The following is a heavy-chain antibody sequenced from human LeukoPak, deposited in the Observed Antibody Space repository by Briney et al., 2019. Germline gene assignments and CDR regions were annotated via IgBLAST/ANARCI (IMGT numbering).Heavy chain of an antibody. J-gene: IGHJ4*02. CDR2: ISAYNGNT. V-gene: IGHV1-18*04. CDR1: GYTFIAYY. Sequence: APVKVSCKASGYTFIAYYMHWVRQAPGQGLEWMGWISAYNGNTNYAQKLQGRVTMTTDASTSTAYMELRSLRSDDTAVYYCARDREVLWFGELLSDYWGQGTLVTVSS. D-gene: IGHD3-10*01. CDR3: ARDREVLWFGELLSDY.